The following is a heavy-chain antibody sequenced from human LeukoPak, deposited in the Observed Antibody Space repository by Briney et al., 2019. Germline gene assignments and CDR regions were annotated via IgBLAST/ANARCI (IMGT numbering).Heavy chain of an antibody. V-gene: IGHV3-48*01. CDR3: ARESPLPDAFDI. CDR2: IHSSSSTI. CDR1: GFIFSTYS. J-gene: IGHJ3*02. Sequence: GGSLRLSCAASGFIFSTYSMNWVRQAPGKGLEFVSYIHSSSSTIYYADSVKGRFTISRDNSKNTLYLQMNSLRAEDTAVYYCARESPLPDAFDIWGQGTMVTVSS.